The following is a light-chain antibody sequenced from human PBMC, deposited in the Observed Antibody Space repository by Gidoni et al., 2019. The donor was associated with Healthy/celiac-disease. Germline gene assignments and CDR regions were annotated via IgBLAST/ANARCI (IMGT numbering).Light chain of an antibody. CDR2: WAS. CDR3: QQYYSTPFT. Sequence: DIVMTQSPDSLAVSLGERATINCQSSQSVLYSSNNKNYLAWYQQKPGQPPKLRIYWASTRESGVPDRFSGSGSGTDFTLTISSRQAEDVAVYYCQQYYSTPFTFGPGTKVDIK. CDR1: QSVLYSSNNKNY. J-gene: IGKJ3*01. V-gene: IGKV4-1*01.